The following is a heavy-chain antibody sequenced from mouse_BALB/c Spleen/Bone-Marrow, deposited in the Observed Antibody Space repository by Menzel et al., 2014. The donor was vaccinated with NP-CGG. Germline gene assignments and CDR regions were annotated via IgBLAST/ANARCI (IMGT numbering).Heavy chain of an antibody. V-gene: IGHV7-3*02. CDR3: ARDEYYAKHY. Sequence: VQLKESGRGLVQPWGSLRLACATPGFTFTDYYMSWDLQLPGMALELLGFLKNKAIGYTTAYSASVKGRLPISSDNSQSLHYLQMNTQRPEDSATYYFARDEYYAKHYWGQGT. CDR1: GFTFTDYY. CDR2: LKNKAIGYTT. J-gene: IGHJ4*01.